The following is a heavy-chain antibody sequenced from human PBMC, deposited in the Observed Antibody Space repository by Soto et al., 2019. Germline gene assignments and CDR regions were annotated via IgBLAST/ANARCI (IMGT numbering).Heavy chain of an antibody. CDR3: ARGYGACYF. V-gene: IGHV4-59*01. J-gene: IGHJ4*02. D-gene: IGHD3-10*01. CDR2: VHYSGST. CDR1: GGSISTFY. Sequence: QVQLQESGPGQVKPSETLSLTCTVSGGSISTFYWNWLRQPPGKGLEWIGYVHYSGSTSYNPSLTSRVTISVDTSKKQFSLGLTSVTTADTAVYYCARGYGACYFWGQGSLVTVSS.